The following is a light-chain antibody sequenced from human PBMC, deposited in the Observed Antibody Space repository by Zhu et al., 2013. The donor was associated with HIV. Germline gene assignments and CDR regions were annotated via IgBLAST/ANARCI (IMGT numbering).Light chain of an antibody. CDR1: QSVSSN. V-gene: IGKV3-15*01. Sequence: EIVMTQSPATLSVSPGERATLSCRASQSVSSNLAWYQQKPGQAPRLLIYGASTRATGIPARFSGSGSGTEFTLTISGVEPEDFAKYYCQQYDTSTPMYTFGQGTNLEIK. J-gene: IGKJ2*01. CDR3: QQYDTSTPMYT. CDR2: GAS.